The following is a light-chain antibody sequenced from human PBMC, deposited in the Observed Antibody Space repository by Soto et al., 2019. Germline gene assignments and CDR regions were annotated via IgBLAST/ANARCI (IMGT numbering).Light chain of an antibody. V-gene: IGLV2-14*01. CDR1: SSDVGGYNY. Sequence: QSALTQPASVSGSPGQSITISCTGTSSDVGGYNYVSWHQQHPGKAPKLMIYDVSNRPSGVSNRFSGSKSGNTASLTISGLQAEDEADYSCSSYTSSSTPVVVGGGTKLTVL. CDR3: SSYTSSSTPVV. CDR2: DVS. J-gene: IGLJ2*01.